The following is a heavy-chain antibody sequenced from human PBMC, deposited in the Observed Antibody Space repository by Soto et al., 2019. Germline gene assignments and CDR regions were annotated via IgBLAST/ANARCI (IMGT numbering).Heavy chain of an antibody. D-gene: IGHD4-17*01. V-gene: IGHV1-2*04. CDR3: ARVPSSNYGDYLDY. Sequence: ASVKGSCKASGYTFTGDYMHWVRQAPGQGLEWMGWINPNSGGTNYAQKFQGWVTMTRDTSISTAYMELSRLRSDDTAVYYCARVPSSNYGDYLDYWGQGTLVTVSS. CDR1: GYTFTGDY. J-gene: IGHJ4*02. CDR2: INPNSGGT.